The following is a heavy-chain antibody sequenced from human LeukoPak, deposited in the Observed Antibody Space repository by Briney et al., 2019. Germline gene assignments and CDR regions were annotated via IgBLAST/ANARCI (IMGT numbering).Heavy chain of an antibody. J-gene: IGHJ4*02. Sequence: ASVKVSCKASGGTFSSYAISWVRQAPRQGLEWMGGIIPIFGTANYAQKFQGRVTITTDESTSTAYMELSSLRSEDTAVYYCARGRVLYDSSGYYYSLLDYWGQGTLVTVSS. CDR3: ARGRVLYDSSGYYYSLLDY. CDR2: IIPIFGTA. D-gene: IGHD3-22*01. CDR1: GGTFSSYA. V-gene: IGHV1-69*05.